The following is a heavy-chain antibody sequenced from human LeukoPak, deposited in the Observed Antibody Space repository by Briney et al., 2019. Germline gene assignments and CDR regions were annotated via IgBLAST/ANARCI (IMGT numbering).Heavy chain of an antibody. CDR2: ISYDGSNK. CDR3: PREWRIIAVGTESRIKLDP. D-gene: IGHD6-19*01. J-gene: IGHJ5*02. Sequence: PGGSLTLSCAASGYSFTKCGMYWIRQAPGQGLEWVAVISYDGSNKYYADSVKGRFTISRDNSKNTLYLQMNSLRAEDTAVYYCPREWRIIAVGTESRIKLDPWGQGTLVTVSS. V-gene: IGHV3-30*03. CDR1: GYSFTKCG.